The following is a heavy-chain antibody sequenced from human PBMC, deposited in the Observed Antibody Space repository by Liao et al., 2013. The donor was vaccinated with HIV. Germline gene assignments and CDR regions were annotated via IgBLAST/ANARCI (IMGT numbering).Heavy chain of an antibody. D-gene: IGHD1-26*01. CDR3: ARGGRRAYSGSYPLRY. J-gene: IGHJ4*02. CDR1: GGSISSYY. V-gene: IGHV4-4*07. CDR2: IYISGST. Sequence: QVQLQESGPGLVKPSETLSLTCTVSGGSISSYYWSWIRQSAGKGLEWIGRIYISGSTNYNPSLKSRVTMSVDTSKNQFSLKLSSVTAADTAVYYCARGGRRAYSGSYPLRYWGQGTLVTVSS.